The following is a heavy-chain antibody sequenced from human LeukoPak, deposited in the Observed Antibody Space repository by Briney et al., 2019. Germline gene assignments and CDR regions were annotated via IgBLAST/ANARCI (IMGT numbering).Heavy chain of an antibody. CDR3: AREITIFGVVIDTYYYYGMDV. J-gene: IGHJ6*02. CDR2: ISSSGSTI. V-gene: IGHV3-48*03. D-gene: IGHD3-3*01. CDR1: GFTFSSYE. Sequence: GGSLRLSCAASGFTFSSYEMNWVRQAPGMGLEWVSYISSSGSTIYYADSVKGRFTISRDNAKNSLYLQMNSLRAEDTAVYYCAREITIFGVVIDTYYYYGMDVWGQGTTVTVSS.